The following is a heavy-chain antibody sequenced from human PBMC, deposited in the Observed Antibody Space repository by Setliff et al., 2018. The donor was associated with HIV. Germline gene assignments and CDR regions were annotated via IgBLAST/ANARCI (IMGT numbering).Heavy chain of an antibody. Sequence: GASVKVSCKASGYTFTSYGISWVRQAPGQGLEWMGWISTYNGNTNYAPKLQGRVTMTTDTSTSTAYMELRSLTSDDTAVYYCARPRYSSSSGDYWGQGTLVTVSS. CDR1: GYTFTSYG. CDR2: ISTYNGNT. J-gene: IGHJ4*02. V-gene: IGHV1-18*01. CDR3: ARPRYSSSSGDY. D-gene: IGHD6-6*01.